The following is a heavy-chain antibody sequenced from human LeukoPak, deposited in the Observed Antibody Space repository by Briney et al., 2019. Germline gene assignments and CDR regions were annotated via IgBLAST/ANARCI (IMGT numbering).Heavy chain of an antibody. J-gene: IGHJ4*02. CDR1: GGSISSYF. Sequence: SETLSLTCTVSGGSISSYFWSWIRQPPGKGLEWIGYIYYSGSTNYNPSLKTRVTISGDTSKNQFSLKLSSVTAADTAVYYCARNEGSWYRFDYWGQGTLVTVSS. D-gene: IGHD6-13*01. CDR2: IYYSGST. CDR3: ARNEGSWYRFDY. V-gene: IGHV4-59*08.